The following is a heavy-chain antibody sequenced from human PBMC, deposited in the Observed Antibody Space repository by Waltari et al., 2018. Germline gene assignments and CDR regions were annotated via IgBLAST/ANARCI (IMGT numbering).Heavy chain of an antibody. V-gene: IGHV1-69*05. D-gene: IGHD2-15*01. Sequence: QVQLVQSGAEVKKPGSSVKVSCKASGGTFSSYAISWVRQATGQGLEWMGGIIPIFGTANYAQKFQGRVTITTDESTSTAYMELSSLRSEDTAVYYCARGAVGYCSGGSCRHTDYWGQGTLVTVSS. CDR2: IIPIFGTA. CDR1: GGTFSSYA. CDR3: ARGAVGYCSGGSCRHTDY. J-gene: IGHJ4*02.